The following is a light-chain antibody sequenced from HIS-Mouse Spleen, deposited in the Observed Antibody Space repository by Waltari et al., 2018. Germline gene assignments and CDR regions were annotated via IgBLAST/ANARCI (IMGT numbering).Light chain of an antibody. Sequence: SYELTQPPSVSVSPGQTARITCSGDACPKKYAYGYQQKSGQAPVLVIYEDSKPPSGIPERFSGSSSGTMATLTISGAQVEDEADYYCYSTDSSGNHRVFGGGTKLTVL. CDR1: ACPKKY. CDR3: YSTDSSGNHRV. CDR2: EDS. J-gene: IGLJ2*01. V-gene: IGLV3-10*01.